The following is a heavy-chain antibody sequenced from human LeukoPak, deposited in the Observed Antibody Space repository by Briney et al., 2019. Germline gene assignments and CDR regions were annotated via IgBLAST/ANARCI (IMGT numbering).Heavy chain of an antibody. D-gene: IGHD6-19*01. V-gene: IGHV3-21*01. J-gene: IGHJ4*02. CDR1: GFTFSSYS. CDR3: ARDPEIAVAGMN. Sequence: GGSLRLSCAASGFTFSSYSMNWVRQAPGKGLEWVSSISGSSSYIYYADSVKGRITISRDNAKNSLYLQMNSLRAEDTAVYYCARDPEIAVAGMNWGQGTLVTVSS. CDR2: ISGSSSYI.